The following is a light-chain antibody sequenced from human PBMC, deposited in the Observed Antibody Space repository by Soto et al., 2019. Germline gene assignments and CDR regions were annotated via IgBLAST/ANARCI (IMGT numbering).Light chain of an antibody. CDR1: SSNIGKYY. Sequence: QSALTQPPSVSAAPGQKVTMSCSGSSSNIGKYYVSWHQQLPGTAPKLLIYENDKRPSGIPDRFSGSKSGTSATLGITGLQTGDEADYYCGTWDSSLTTFVFGTGTKVNVL. J-gene: IGLJ1*01. CDR2: END. CDR3: GTWDSSLTTFV. V-gene: IGLV1-51*02.